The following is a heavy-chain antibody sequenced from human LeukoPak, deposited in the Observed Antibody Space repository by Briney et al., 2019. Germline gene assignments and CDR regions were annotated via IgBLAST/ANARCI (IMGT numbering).Heavy chain of an antibody. D-gene: IGHD7-27*01. CDR2: ISWNSGSI. CDR3: ARAIQGSAVDTGDR. V-gene: IGHV3-9*01. Sequence: GGSLRLSCAASGFTFDDYAMHWVRQAPGKGLEWVSGISWNSGSIGYADSVKGRFTISRDNAKNSLYLQMNSLTVEDTAVYYCARAIQGSAVDTGDRWGQGTLVTVSS. CDR1: GFTFDDYA. J-gene: IGHJ4*02.